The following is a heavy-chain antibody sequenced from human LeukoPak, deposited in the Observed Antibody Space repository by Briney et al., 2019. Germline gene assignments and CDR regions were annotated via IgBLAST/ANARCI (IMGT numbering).Heavy chain of an antibody. CDR3: ARVNILTGPFDY. V-gene: IGHV4-59*01. Sequence: SETLSLTCTVSGGSISSYYWSWIRQPPGKGLEWIGYIYYSGSTNYNPSLKSRVTISVDTPKNQFSLKLSSVTAADTAVYYCARVNILTGPFDYWGQGTLVTVSS. CDR2: IYYSGST. J-gene: IGHJ4*02. CDR1: GGSISSYY. D-gene: IGHD3-9*01.